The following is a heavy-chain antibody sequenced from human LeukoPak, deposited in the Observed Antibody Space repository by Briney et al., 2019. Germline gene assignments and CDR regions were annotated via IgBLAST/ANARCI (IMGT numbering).Heavy chain of an antibody. CDR3: ARDPCIISCYNWFEP. Sequence: ASVKVSCKASGYTFTSYDINWVRQATGQGLEWMGWMNPNSGNTGYAQKFQGRVTMTRNTSISTAYMELSSLRSEDTAVYYCARDPCIISCYNWFEPWGQGTLVTVSS. CDR2: MNPNSGNT. D-gene: IGHD3-16*01. J-gene: IGHJ5*02. V-gene: IGHV1-8*01. CDR1: GYTFTSYD.